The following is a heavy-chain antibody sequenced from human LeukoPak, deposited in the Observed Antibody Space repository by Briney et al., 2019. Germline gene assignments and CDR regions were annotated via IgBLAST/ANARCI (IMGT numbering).Heavy chain of an antibody. CDR1: GFTFSSYA. CDR3: AGGPHLTGYYSFDY. D-gene: IGHD3-9*01. Sequence: GGSRRLSCAASGFTFSSYAMSWVRQAPGKGLEWVSAISGSGGSTYYADSVKGRFTISRDNSKNTLYLQMNSLRAEDTAVYYCAGGPHLTGYYSFDYWGQGTLVTVSS. CDR2: ISGSGGST. V-gene: IGHV3-23*01. J-gene: IGHJ4*02.